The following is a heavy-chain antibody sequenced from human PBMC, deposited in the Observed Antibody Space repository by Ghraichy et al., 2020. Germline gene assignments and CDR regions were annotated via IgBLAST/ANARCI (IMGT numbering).Heavy chain of an antibody. CDR2: ISGSGGST. D-gene: IGHD3-3*01. V-gene: IGHV3-23*01. J-gene: IGHJ6*01. CDR3: AKDFLSAFETPPGPPIFGVVYGKDV. Sequence: LSLTCAASGFTFSSYGMHWVRQAPGKGLEWVAVISGSGGSTYYADSVKGRFTISRDNSKNTLYLQMNSLRAEDTAVYYCAKDFLSAFETPPGPPIFGVVYGKDVWGQGITVTVSS. CDR1: GFTFSSYG.